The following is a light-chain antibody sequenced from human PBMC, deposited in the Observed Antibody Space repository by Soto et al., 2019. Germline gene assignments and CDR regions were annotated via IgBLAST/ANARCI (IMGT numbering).Light chain of an antibody. CDR2: GAS. Sequence: DIQMTQSPSSLSASVGDRVTITCRASQSISTYLNWYQQKPGKAPKLLIFGASSVQSGVPPRFSGSGSGTDFTLTISSLQHEDFETYYCQQSYSTPLTLGGGTKVDIK. J-gene: IGKJ4*01. CDR1: QSISTY. CDR3: QQSYSTPLT. V-gene: IGKV1-39*01.